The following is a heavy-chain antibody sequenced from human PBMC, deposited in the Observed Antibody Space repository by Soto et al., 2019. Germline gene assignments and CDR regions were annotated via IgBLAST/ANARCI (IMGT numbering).Heavy chain of an antibody. Sequence: QVQLVESGGGVVQPERSLTLSCAASGFTFSSYGMHWIRQAPGKGLEWVAVIWHDGMNKYYADSVRGRLTISRDNSKNTLYLHMNSLRAEDTAVYYCARDRGSDDPIDYWRQGTLVTVSS. J-gene: IGHJ4*02. CDR3: ARDRGSDDPIDY. CDR1: GFTFSSYG. D-gene: IGHD3-10*01. V-gene: IGHV3-33*01. CDR2: IWHDGMNK.